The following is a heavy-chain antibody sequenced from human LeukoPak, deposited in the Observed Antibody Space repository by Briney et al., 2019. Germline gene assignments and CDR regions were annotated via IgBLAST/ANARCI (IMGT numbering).Heavy chain of an antibody. Sequence: PSETLSLTCTVSGGSVSSGSYYWRWIRQPPGKGLEWIGHVHNSGSTDFNSSLKSRVTISVDTSKNQFPLELTSVASADTAVYYCATPWYNSGWYGSVVHWGQGTLVTVSS. J-gene: IGHJ4*02. CDR2: VHNSGST. D-gene: IGHD6-13*01. V-gene: IGHV4-61*01. CDR1: GGSVSSGSYY. CDR3: ATPWYNSGWYGSVVH.